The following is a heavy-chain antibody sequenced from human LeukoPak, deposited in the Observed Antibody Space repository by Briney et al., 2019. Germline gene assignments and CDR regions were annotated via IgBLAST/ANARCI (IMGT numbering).Heavy chain of an antibody. CDR1: GYSFTSYW. CDR2: IYPGDSDT. Sequence: GESLKISCKGSGYSFTSYWIGWVRQMPGKGLEWMGIIYPGDSDTRYSPSFQGQVTISADKSISTAYLQWGSLKASDTAMYYCARRGEYCSSTSCYRYYYYMDVWGKGTTVTVSS. CDR3: ARRGEYCSSTSCYRYYYYMDV. D-gene: IGHD2-2*01. J-gene: IGHJ6*03. V-gene: IGHV5-51*01.